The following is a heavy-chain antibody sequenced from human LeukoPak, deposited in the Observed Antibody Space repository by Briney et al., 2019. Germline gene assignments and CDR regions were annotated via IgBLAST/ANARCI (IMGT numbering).Heavy chain of an antibody. Sequence: PSETLSLTCTVSGGSISSYYWNWIRPPPGKGLEWIGYIYHSGSTNYNPSLKSRVTISLDTSKNQFSLKLTSVTAADTAVYHCARDLAGFDYWGQGTLVTVSS. V-gene: IGHV4-59*01. CDR1: GGSISSYY. CDR2: IYHSGST. J-gene: IGHJ4*02. CDR3: ARDLAGFDY. D-gene: IGHD6-25*01.